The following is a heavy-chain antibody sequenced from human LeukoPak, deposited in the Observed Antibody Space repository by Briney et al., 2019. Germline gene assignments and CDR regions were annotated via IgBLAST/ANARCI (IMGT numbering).Heavy chain of an antibody. CDR2: IKEDGSEK. CDR1: GFTFSNYW. CDR3: ASGRQLGY. D-gene: IGHD6-13*01. J-gene: IGHJ4*02. Sequence: GGSLRLSCAASGFTFSNYWMSWVRQAPGKGLEWMANIKEDGSEKYYVDSVKGRFTISRDNARNSLYLQMNSLRAEDTAVYYCASGRQLGYWGQGTLVTVSS. V-gene: IGHV3-7*01.